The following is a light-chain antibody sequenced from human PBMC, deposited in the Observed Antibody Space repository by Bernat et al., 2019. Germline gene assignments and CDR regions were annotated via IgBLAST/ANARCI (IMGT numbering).Light chain of an antibody. CDR2: DSS. CDR3: QQYDNLPFT. CDR1: QDISND. V-gene: IGKV1-33*01. Sequence: DIQMTQSPSSLSASVGDRVTITCRASQDISNDVNWYHQKPGKAPKLLIYDSSNLETGVPSRFSGSASRTFFTFTITSLQPEDIVTYYCQQYDNLPFTFGGGTNVEIQ. J-gene: IGKJ4*01.